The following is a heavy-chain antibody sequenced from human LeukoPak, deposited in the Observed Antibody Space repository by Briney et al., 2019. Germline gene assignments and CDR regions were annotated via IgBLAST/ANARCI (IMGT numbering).Heavy chain of an antibody. Sequence: GGSLRLSCAASGFTISDHYMDWVRQAPGKGLEWVSSISSSSSYIYYADSVEGRFTISRDNAKNSLYLQMNSLRAEDTAVYYCARDLWFGESRDFDYWGQGTLVTVSS. CDR1: GFTISDHY. CDR2: ISSSSSYI. J-gene: IGHJ4*02. CDR3: ARDLWFGESRDFDY. D-gene: IGHD3-10*01. V-gene: IGHV3-21*01.